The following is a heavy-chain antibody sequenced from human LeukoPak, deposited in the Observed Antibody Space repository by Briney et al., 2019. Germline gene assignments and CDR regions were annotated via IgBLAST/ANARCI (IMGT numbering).Heavy chain of an antibody. CDR3: ARVYSSSWYCFDY. CDR1: GGSISSSNW. CDR2: IYHSGST. D-gene: IGHD6-13*01. V-gene: IGHV4-4*02. Sequence: SETLSLTCAVSGGSISSSNWWSWVRQPPGKGLEWIGEIYHSGSTYYNPSLKSRVTISVDTSKNQFSLKLSSVTAADTAVYYCARVYSSSWYCFDYWGQGTLVTVSS. J-gene: IGHJ4*02.